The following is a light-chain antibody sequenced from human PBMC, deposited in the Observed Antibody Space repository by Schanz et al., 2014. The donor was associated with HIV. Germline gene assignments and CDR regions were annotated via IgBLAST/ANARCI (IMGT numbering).Light chain of an antibody. CDR3: QQPNSYPLT. CDR1: QSISSY. V-gene: IGKV1-39*01. CDR2: AAS. J-gene: IGKJ4*01. Sequence: DIQMTQSPSSLSASVGGRVTLTCRASQSISSYLNWYQQKPGKAPKLLIYAASTLQSGVPSRFSGSGSGTDFTLTISSLQPEDFATYYCQQPNSYPLTFGGGTKVEIK.